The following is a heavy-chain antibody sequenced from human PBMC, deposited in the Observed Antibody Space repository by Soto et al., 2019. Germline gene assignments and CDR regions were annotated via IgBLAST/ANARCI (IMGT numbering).Heavy chain of an antibody. CDR2: IWYDGSNK. CDR1: GFTFSSYG. D-gene: IGHD3-3*01. Sequence: GGSLRLSCAASGFTFSSYGMHWVRQAPGKGLEWVAVIWYDGSNKYYADSVKGRFTISRDNSKNTLYLQMNSLRAEDTAVYYCAREGYDFWSGYYVPRGYFDYWGQGTLVTVSS. J-gene: IGHJ4*02. V-gene: IGHV3-33*01. CDR3: AREGYDFWSGYYVPRGYFDY.